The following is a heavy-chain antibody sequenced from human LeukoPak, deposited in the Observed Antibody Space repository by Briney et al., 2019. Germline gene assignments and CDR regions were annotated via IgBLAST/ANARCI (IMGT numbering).Heavy chain of an antibody. CDR2: ITTSSRYI. D-gene: IGHD1-26*01. Sequence: GGSLRLSCTASPLTFSSYSLNWVRQAPGKGLEWVSSITTSSRYIYYADSVKGRFTISRDNAKNSLYLQMNSLRVEDTAVYYCARDYFPPHWSDNSGYFDSWGQGILVTVSS. CDR3: ARDYFPPHWSDNSGYFDS. J-gene: IGHJ4*02. CDR1: PLTFSSYS. V-gene: IGHV3-21*01.